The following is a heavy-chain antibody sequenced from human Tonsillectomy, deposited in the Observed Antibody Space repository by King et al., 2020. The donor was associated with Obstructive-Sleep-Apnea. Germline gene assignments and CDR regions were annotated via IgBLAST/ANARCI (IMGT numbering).Heavy chain of an antibody. CDR1: GYTFTGYY. D-gene: IGHD3-16*01. Sequence: QLVQSGAEVKKPGDSVKVSCKASGYTFTGYYMHWVRHAPGQWLEWMGWINPNSGGTKDAQKFQGRVTMTRDTSISTAYMELNSLISDDTAMYSCTSLFGFSWAPDYWGQGTLVTVSS. V-gene: IGHV1-2*02. CDR3: TSLFGFSWAPDY. CDR2: INPNSGGT. J-gene: IGHJ4*02.